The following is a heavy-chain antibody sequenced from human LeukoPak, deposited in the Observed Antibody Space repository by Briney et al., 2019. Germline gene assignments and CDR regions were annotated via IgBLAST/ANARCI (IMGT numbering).Heavy chain of an antibody. V-gene: IGHV3-72*01. CDR2: ARNKPKGYTT. CDR3: ATVEGNYGH. J-gene: IGHJ1*01. Sequence: GGSLRLSCEVFGFTFSDHYMDWVRQAPGKGLEWVGRARNKPKGYTTVYAASVKGRFTISRDESKDSLYLQMNSLKTDDTAVYYCATVEGNYGHWGQGTLVTVS. D-gene: IGHD1-7*01. CDR1: GFTFSDHY.